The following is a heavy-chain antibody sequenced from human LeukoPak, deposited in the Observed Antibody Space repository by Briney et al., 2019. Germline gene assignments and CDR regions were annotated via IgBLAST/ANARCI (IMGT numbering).Heavy chain of an antibody. V-gene: IGHV1-3*01. D-gene: IGHD3-10*01. Sequence: GASVKVSCKASGYTFTSYAMNWVRQAPGQRLEWMGWINAGNGNTKYSQKFQGRVTITRDTSASTAYMELSSLRSEDTAVYYCAVSREVLWFGELYELDYWGQGTLVTVSS. CDR1: GYTFTSYA. J-gene: IGHJ4*02. CDR3: AVSREVLWFGELYELDY. CDR2: INAGNGNT.